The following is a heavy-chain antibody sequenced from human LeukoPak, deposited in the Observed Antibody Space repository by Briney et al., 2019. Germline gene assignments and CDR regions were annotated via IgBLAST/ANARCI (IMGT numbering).Heavy chain of an antibody. CDR2: ISAYNGNT. V-gene: IGHV1-18*01. D-gene: IGHD2-2*01. J-gene: IGHJ4*02. CDR3: ARAIVVPAASGVDY. CDR1: GYTFTSYG. Sequence: ASVKVSCTSSGYTFTSYGISWVRQPPGQGLEWMGWISAYNGNTNYAQKLQGSVTMTTDTSTSTAYMELRSLRSDDTAVYYCARAIVVPAASGVDYWGQGTLVTVSS.